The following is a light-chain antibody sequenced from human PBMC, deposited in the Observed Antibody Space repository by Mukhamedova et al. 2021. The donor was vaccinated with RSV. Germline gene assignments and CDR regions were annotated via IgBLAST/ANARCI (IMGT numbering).Light chain of an antibody. CDR3: QVWDSSSDHPV. J-gene: IGLJ1*01. CDR2: DDS. CDR1: NIGSKS. V-gene: IGLV3-21*02. Sequence: STWGGNNIGSKSVHWYQQKPGQAPVLVVYDDSDRPSGIPERFSGSNSGNTATLTISRVEAGDEADYYCQVWDSSSDHPVFGTGTKVTV.